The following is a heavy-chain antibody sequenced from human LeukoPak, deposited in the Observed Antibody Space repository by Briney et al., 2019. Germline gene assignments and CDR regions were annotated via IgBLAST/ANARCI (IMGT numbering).Heavy chain of an antibody. CDR1: GGSISNYY. V-gene: IGHV4-59*08. D-gene: IGHD4-11*01. J-gene: IGHJ5*02. CDR2: IYYSGST. Sequence: PSETLSLTCTVSGGSISNYYWSWIRQPPGKGLEWIGYIYYSGSTNYNPSLKSRVTISVDTSKNQFSLKLSSVTAADTAVYYCARHQVTVGGFDPWGQGTLVTVSS. CDR3: ARHQVTVGGFDP.